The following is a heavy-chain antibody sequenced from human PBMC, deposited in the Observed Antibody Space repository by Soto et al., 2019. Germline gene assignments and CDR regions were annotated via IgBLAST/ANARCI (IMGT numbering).Heavy chain of an antibody. Sequence: EVQLVESGGGLVKPGGSLRLSCAASGFTFSSYSMNWVRQAPGKGLEWVSSISSSSSYIYYADSVKGRFTISRDNAKNSLYLQMNSLRAEDTAVYYCARGAHYGSGNSGGIWGQGTMVTVSS. CDR3: ARGAHYGSGNSGGI. CDR1: GFTFSSYS. J-gene: IGHJ3*02. V-gene: IGHV3-21*01. CDR2: ISSSSSYI. D-gene: IGHD3-10*01.